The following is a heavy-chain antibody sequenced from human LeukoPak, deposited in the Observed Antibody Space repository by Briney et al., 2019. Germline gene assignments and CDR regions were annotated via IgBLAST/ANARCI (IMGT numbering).Heavy chain of an antibody. D-gene: IGHD5-18*01. CDR2: ISGSGGST. J-gene: IGHJ4*02. V-gene: IGHV3-23*01. Sequence: PGGSLRLSCAASGFTFSSYAMSWVRQAPGKGLEWVSAISGSGGSTYYADSVKGRFTISRDNSKNTLYLQMNSLRAEDTAVYYCAEDPNSYGSPLFDYWGQGTLVTVSS. CDR3: AEDPNSYGSPLFDY. CDR1: GFTFSSYA.